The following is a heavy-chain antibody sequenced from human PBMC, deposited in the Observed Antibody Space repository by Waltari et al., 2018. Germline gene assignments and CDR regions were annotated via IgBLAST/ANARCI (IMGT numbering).Heavy chain of an antibody. D-gene: IGHD2-15*01. Sequence: EVQLLEPGGGLVQSGGSLRLSCTASGFTFNTDAMTWFRRAPGKGLEWVSSLSGSGDSTYSADSVKGRFTISRDNSKNTLYLQMNSLRAEDTAVYYCASGALGYMGPLYNYYLFVWGTGTTVTISS. CDR1: GFTFNTDA. CDR3: ASGALGYMGPLYNYYLFV. CDR2: LSGSGDST. J-gene: IGHJ6*03. V-gene: IGHV3-23*01.